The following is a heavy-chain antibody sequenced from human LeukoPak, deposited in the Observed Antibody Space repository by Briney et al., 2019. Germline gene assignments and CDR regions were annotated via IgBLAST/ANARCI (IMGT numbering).Heavy chain of an antibody. V-gene: IGHV4-39*07. D-gene: IGHD6-19*01. Sequence: PSETLSLTCTVSGGSISSSSYYWGWIRQPPGKGLEWIGEINHSGSTNYNPSLKSRVTISVDTSKNQFSLKLSSVTAADTAVYYCAREVGPWLARRYFDYWGQGTLVTVSS. CDR2: INHSGST. J-gene: IGHJ4*02. CDR3: AREVGPWLARRYFDY. CDR1: GGSISSSSYY.